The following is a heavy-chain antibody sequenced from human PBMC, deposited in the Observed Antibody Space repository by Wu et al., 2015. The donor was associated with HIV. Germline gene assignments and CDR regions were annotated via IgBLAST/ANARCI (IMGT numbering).Heavy chain of an antibody. CDR3: ARVPPASGSGSDYFDY. V-gene: IGHV1-69*13. D-gene: IGHD3-10*01. J-gene: IGHJ4*02. Sequence: QVQLVQSGAEVKKPGSSVKVSCKASGGTFSSYAISWVRQAPGQGLEWMGRIIPIFGTANYAQKFQGRVTITADESTSTAYMELSSLRSEDTAVYFCARVPPASGSGSDYFDYWGQGTLVTVSS. CDR2: IIPIFGTA. CDR1: GGTFSSYA.